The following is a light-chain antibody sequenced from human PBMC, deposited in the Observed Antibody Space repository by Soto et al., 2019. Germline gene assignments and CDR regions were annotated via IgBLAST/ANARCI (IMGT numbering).Light chain of an antibody. J-gene: IGLJ1*01. CDR1: SSDVGGYNY. CDR3: SSYTSSSTLLYV. CDR2: DVS. V-gene: IGLV2-14*01. Sequence: QSALTQPASVSGSPGQSITISCTGTSSDVGGYNYVSWYQQHPGKAPKLMIYDVSNRPPGVSNRFSGSKSGNTASLTISGLQPEDEADYYCSSYTSSSTLLYVFGTGTKLTVL.